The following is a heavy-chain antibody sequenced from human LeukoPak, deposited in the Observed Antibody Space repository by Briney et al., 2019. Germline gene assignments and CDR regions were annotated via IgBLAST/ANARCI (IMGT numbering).Heavy chain of an antibody. V-gene: IGHV3-48*01. J-gene: IGHJ6*03. CDR3: ARAVRDILSGYYTDYYFYYMDV. CDR1: GFTFNVYS. Sequence: GGSLRLSCAASGFTFNVYSMNWVRQAPGKGLEWVSFISSSLDSNIYYADSGKGRFTISRDNAKNSLYLQMTSLRAKDTAVYYCARAVRDILSGYYTDYYFYYMDVWGKGTTVTASS. CDR2: ISSSLDSNI. D-gene: IGHD3-9*01.